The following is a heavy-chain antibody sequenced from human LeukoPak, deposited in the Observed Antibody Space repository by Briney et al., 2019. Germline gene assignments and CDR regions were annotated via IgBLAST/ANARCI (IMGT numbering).Heavy chain of an antibody. Sequence: GGSLRLSCAASGFTFSSYGMHWVRQAPGKGLEWVAVIWYDGSNKYYADSVKGRFTISRDNSKNTLYLQMNSLRAEDTAVYYCARDQQYHDFWSGNFDYWGQGTLVTVSS. V-gene: IGHV3-33*01. D-gene: IGHD3-3*01. J-gene: IGHJ4*02. CDR1: GFTFSSYG. CDR3: ARDQQYHDFWSGNFDY. CDR2: IWYDGSNK.